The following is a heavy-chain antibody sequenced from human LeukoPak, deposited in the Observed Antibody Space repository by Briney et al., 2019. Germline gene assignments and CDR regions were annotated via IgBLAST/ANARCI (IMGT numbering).Heavy chain of an antibody. Sequence: GGSLRLSCAASGFTFDDYAMHWVRQAPGKGLEWVSPISWDGGSTYYADSVKGRFTISRDNSKNSLYLQMNSLRAEDTALYYCAKDTRRDGYKTVLDYWGQGTLVTVSS. J-gene: IGHJ4*02. V-gene: IGHV3-43D*03. CDR3: AKDTRRDGYKTVLDY. CDR2: ISWDGGST. CDR1: GFTFDDYA. D-gene: IGHD5-24*01.